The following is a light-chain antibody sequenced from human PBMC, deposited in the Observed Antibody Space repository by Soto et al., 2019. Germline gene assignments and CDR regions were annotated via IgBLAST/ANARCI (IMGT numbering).Light chain of an antibody. V-gene: IGLV1-51*01. J-gene: IGLJ2*01. CDR1: FSNIEHND. CDR3: GSWDSDLRAVV. Sequence: QSVLTQPPSVSAAPGQKVTISCSGSFSNIEHNDAAWYQQFPGTAPKLLIYDSKKRPSGIPDRFSGSKSGTSATLGITGLQTGDEADYYCGSWDSDLRAVVFGGGTKVTVL. CDR2: DSK.